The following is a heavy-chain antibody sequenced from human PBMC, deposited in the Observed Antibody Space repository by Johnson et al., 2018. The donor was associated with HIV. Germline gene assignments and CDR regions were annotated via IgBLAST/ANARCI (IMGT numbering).Heavy chain of an antibody. CDR3: ARDTVRGELELPDGFDI. J-gene: IGHJ3*02. Sequence: EVQLVESGGGLVQPGGSLRLSCAASGFKYAASGLAFSNYAVKWVSHTPGGDGGTSFADSVRGRYIISRDNSKNTLYLQMNSLRAEDTAVYYCARDTVRGELELPDGFDIWGQGTMVTVSS. CDR1: GFKYAAS. D-gene: IGHD1-7*01. V-gene: IGHV3-23*04. CDR2: TPGGDGGT.